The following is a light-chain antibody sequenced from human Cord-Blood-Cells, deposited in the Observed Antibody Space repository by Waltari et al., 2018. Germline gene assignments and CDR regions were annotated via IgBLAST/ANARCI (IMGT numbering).Light chain of an antibody. J-gene: IGLJ1*01. V-gene: IGLV2-8*01. Sequence: QSALTPPPSAPGSPGQSVTLPCTGTSSYVGGYNYVSWYQQHPGKAPKLMIYEVSKRPSGVPDRFSGSKSGNTASLTVSGLQAEDEADYYCSSYAGSNNLVFGTGTKVTVL. CDR2: EVS. CDR3: SSYAGSNNLV. CDR1: SSYVGGYNY.